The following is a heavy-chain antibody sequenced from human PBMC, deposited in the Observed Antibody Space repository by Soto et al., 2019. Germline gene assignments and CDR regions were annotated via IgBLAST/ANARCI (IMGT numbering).Heavy chain of an antibody. D-gene: IGHD7-27*01. CDR3: ARGLGTNGLDV. J-gene: IGHJ6*02. Sequence: ASVKVSCKASGYKFTTYGITWVRQAPGQGLEWLEGISTYNGNTDYAQNLQDRVTMTTETSTSTAYLEVRSLTSDDTAVYFCARGLGTNGLDVWGQGTTVTVSS. CDR1: GYKFTTYG. V-gene: IGHV1-18*04. CDR2: ISTYNGNT.